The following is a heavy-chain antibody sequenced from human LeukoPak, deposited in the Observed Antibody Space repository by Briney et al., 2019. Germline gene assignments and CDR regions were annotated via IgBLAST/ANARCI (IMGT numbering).Heavy chain of an antibody. CDR3: TRDLPPYDSSGYYYDPFDY. CDR2: IRSKAYGGTT. J-gene: IGHJ4*02. V-gene: IGHV3-49*03. CDR1: GFTFGDYA. Sequence: GGSLRLSCTASGFTFGDYAMSWFRQAPGKGLEWVGFIRSKAYGGTTEYAAPVKGRFTISRDDSKSIAYLQMNSLKTEDTAVYYCTRDLPPYDSSGYYYDPFDYWGQGTLVTVSS. D-gene: IGHD3-22*01.